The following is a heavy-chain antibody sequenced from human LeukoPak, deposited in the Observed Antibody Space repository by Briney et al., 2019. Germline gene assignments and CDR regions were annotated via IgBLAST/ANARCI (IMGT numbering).Heavy chain of an antibody. Sequence: GGSLRLSCAASGFTFSRYSMNWVRQAPGKGLEWVSSISSSRSYIYYADSVKGRVTISRDNAKNSLYLQTNSLRAEDTAVYYCARDSSGYYDFDYWGQGTLVTVSS. CDR2: ISSSRSYI. CDR3: ARDSSGYYDFDY. CDR1: GFTFSRYS. J-gene: IGHJ4*02. V-gene: IGHV3-21*01. D-gene: IGHD3-22*01.